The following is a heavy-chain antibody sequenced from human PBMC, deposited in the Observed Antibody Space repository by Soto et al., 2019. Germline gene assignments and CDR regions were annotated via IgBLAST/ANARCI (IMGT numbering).Heavy chain of an antibody. D-gene: IGHD3-16*02. CDR2: ISYDGSNK. V-gene: IGHV3-30*18. CDR1: GFTFSSYG. J-gene: IGHJ6*03. Sequence: GGSLRLSCAASGFTFSSYGMHWVRQAPGKGLEWVAVISYDGSNKYYADSVKGRFTISRDNSKNTLYLQMNSLRAEDTAVYYCAKDAYDYIWGSYRWSYYYMDVWGKGTTVTVSS. CDR3: AKDAYDYIWGSYRWSYYYMDV.